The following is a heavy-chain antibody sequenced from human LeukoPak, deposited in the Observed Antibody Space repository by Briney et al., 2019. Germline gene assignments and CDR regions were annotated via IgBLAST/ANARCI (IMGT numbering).Heavy chain of an antibody. CDR3: ARDETGDLDY. CDR1: GFTFSSYA. J-gene: IGHJ4*02. Sequence: GGSLRLSCAASGFTFSSYAMSWVRQAPGKGLEWVSGISGSGGSTYYADSVKGRFTISRDNAKNSLYLQMNSLRDEDTAVYYCARDETGDLDYWGQGTLVTVSS. CDR2: ISGSGGST. V-gene: IGHV3-23*01. D-gene: IGHD7-27*01.